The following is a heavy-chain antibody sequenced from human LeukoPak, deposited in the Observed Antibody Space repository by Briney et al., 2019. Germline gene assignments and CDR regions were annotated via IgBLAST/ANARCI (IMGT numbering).Heavy chain of an antibody. CDR3: AKDSENYDFWSGYHRGLGYYGMDV. CDR2: ISWNSGSI. CDR1: GFTFDDYA. D-gene: IGHD3-3*01. J-gene: IGHJ6*02. Sequence: GRSLRLSCAASGFTFDDYAMHWVRQAPGKGLEWVSGISWNSGSIGYADSVKGRFTISRDNAKNSLYLQMNSLRAEDTALYYCAKDSENYDFWSGYHRGLGYYGMDVWGQGTTVTVSS. V-gene: IGHV3-9*01.